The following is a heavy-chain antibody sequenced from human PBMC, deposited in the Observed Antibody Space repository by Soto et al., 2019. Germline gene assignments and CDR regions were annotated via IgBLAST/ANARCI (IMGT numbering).Heavy chain of an antibody. CDR2: IWYDGSNK. D-gene: IGHD6-6*01. CDR3: ARGEAARLSTSYDAFDI. CDR1: GFTFSSYG. Sequence: GGSLRLSCAASGFTFSSYGMHWVRQAPGKGLEWVAVIWYDGSNKYYADSVKGRFTISRDNSKNTLYLQMNSLRAEDTAVYYCARGEAARLSTSYDAFDIWGQGTMVTVSS. V-gene: IGHV3-33*01. J-gene: IGHJ3*02.